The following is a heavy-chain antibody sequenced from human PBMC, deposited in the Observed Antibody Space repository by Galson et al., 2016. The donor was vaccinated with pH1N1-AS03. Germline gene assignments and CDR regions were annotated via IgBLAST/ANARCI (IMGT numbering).Heavy chain of an antibody. Sequence: CATSGFDFSRSPMHWVRQAPGKGLEWVSVISFESSNKRYADSVEGRLVISRDNSNNMVYLQMNSLRSEDTAVYYCARGRVFDDSYYGLDVWGQGTTVIVSS. CDR1: GFDFSRSP. J-gene: IGHJ6*02. D-gene: IGHD3-10*02. CDR3: ARGRVFDDSYYGLDV. CDR2: ISFESSNK. V-gene: IGHV3-30*09.